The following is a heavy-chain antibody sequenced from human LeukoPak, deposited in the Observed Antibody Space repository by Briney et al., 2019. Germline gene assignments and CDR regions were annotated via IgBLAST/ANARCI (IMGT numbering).Heavy chain of an antibody. CDR1: GGSISSSSYY. Sequence: PSETLSLTCTVSGGSISSSSYYWGWIRQPPGKGLEWIGSIYYSGSTYYNPSLKSRVTISVDTSKNQFSLKLSSVTAADTAVYYCASSSTVIGSSWYYIDWFDPWGQGTLVTVSS. D-gene: IGHD6-13*01. CDR3: ASSSTVIGSSWYYIDWFDP. V-gene: IGHV4-39*01. J-gene: IGHJ5*02. CDR2: IYYSGST.